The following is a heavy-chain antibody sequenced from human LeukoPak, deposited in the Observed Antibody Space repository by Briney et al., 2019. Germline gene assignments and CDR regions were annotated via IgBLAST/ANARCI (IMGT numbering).Heavy chain of an antibody. J-gene: IGHJ4*02. D-gene: IGHD2-8*01. Sequence: KPSETLSLTCAVYGGSFSGYYWSWIRQPPGKGLEWIGEINHSGSTNYNPSLKSRVTISVDTSKNQFSLKLSSVTAADTAVYYCVRGWEYCTNGVCSLTRFDYWGQGTLVTVSS. V-gene: IGHV4-34*01. CDR2: INHSGST. CDR1: GGSFSGYY. CDR3: VRGWEYCTNGVCSLTRFDY.